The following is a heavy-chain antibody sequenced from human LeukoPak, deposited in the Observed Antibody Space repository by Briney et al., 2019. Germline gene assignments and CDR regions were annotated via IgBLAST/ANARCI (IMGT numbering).Heavy chain of an antibody. J-gene: IGHJ6*03. D-gene: IGHD1-14*01. Sequence: GGSLRLSCATSGLTVSGIYMSWVRQAPGKGPEWVSVIFAGGSTYYTDSVKGRFSISRDDSWNTVYLQMNSLRAEDTAVYYCAKAGNRASYYYMDVWGKGTTVTVSS. CDR3: AKAGNRASYYYMDV. CDR1: GLTVSGIY. V-gene: IGHV3-53*01. CDR2: IFAGGST.